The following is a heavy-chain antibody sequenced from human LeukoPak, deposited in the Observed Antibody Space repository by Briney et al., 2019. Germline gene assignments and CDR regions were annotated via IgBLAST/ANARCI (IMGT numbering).Heavy chain of an antibody. D-gene: IGHD2-15*01. Sequence: ASVKVSCKASGYTFTRYGISWVRQAPGQGLEWMGWISTYTGDTNFAQNFQGRVTLTTDTTTSTAYMELRSLRSDDTAVYYCARESGGNTMAGDYWGQGTLVTVSS. CDR3: ARESGGNTMAGDY. V-gene: IGHV1-18*01. CDR1: GYTFTRYG. J-gene: IGHJ4*02. CDR2: ISTYTGDT.